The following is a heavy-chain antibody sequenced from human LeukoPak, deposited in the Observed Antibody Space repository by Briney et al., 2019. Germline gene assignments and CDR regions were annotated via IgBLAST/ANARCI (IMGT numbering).Heavy chain of an antibody. CDR2: IDVGTGTT. D-gene: IGHD1-14*01. V-gene: IGHV3-23*01. J-gene: IGHJ4*02. Sequence: GGSLRLSCAASGFTFSTYAMSWVRQAPGKGLEWVSTIDVGTGTTFYADSVKGRFAIFRDNSKNTVYLQMNSLRADDTAVYFCAKTGQFDSWGQGTLVTVSS. CDR1: GFTFSTYA. CDR3: AKTGQFDS.